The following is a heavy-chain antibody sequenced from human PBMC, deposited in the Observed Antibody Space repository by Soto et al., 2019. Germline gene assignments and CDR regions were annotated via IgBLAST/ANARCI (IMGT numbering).Heavy chain of an antibody. CDR2: ISAYNGNT. J-gene: IGHJ6*02. V-gene: IGHV1-18*01. CDR3: ARVLMVYAILKPNYYGMDV. Sequence: ASVKVSCKASGYTFTSYGISWVRQAPGQGLEWMGWISAYNGNTNYAQKLQGRVTMTTDTSTSTAHMELRSLRSDDTAVYYCARVLMVYAILKPNYYGMDVWGQGTTVTVSS. D-gene: IGHD2-8*01. CDR1: GYTFTSYG.